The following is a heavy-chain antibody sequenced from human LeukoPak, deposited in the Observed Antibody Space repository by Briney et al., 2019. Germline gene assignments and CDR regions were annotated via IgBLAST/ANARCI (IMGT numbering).Heavy chain of an antibody. CDR3: ARVPPRYYYDSSGYYYGRIDAFDI. J-gene: IGHJ3*02. Sequence: ASVKFSCKASGYTFSGYYMHWVRQARGQGLEWMGWINPNSGGTNHAQKFQGRVTMTRDTSISTAYMELSRLRSDDTAVYYCARVPPRYYYDSSGYYYGRIDAFDIWGQGTMVTVSS. V-gene: IGHV1-2*02. D-gene: IGHD3-22*01. CDR1: GYTFSGYY. CDR2: INPNSGGT.